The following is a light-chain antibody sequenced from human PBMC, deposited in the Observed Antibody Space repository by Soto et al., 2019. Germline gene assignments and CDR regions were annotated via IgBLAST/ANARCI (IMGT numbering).Light chain of an antibody. CDR2: LAS. Sequence: DIQMTQSPSTLSASVGDRVTITCRASQSITSWLAWYQQKPGKAPKLLIYLASSLESGVPSRFSGSASGTEFTLTISSLQPDDFATYYCQQYDRYPYTFGQGTKLEIK. V-gene: IGKV1-5*03. CDR1: QSITSW. CDR3: QQYDRYPYT. J-gene: IGKJ2*01.